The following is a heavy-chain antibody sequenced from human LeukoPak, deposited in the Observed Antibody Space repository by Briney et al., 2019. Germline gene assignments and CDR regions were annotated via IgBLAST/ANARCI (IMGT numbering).Heavy chain of an antibody. CDR2: INPNSGGT. V-gene: IGHV1-2*06. Sequence: ASVKVSCKASGYTFTGYYMHWVRQAPGQGLEWMGRINPNSGGTNYAQKFQGRVTMTRDTSISTAYMELSRLRSDDTAVYYCARDRTYYYDSSASPPHYYYYGMDVWGQGTTVTVSS. D-gene: IGHD3-22*01. CDR1: GYTFTGYY. CDR3: ARDRTYYYDSSASPPHYYYYGMDV. J-gene: IGHJ6*02.